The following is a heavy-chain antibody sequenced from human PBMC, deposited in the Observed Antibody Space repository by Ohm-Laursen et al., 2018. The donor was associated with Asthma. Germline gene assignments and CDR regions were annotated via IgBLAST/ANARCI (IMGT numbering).Heavy chain of an antibody. CDR3: AREAYDSSGYYEYFQH. Sequence: SLRLSCSASGFKFSDYYMSWIRQAPGKGLEYVSHISSDSIHTEYADSVKGRFTISRDNAKNSLYLQMNSLRAEDTAVYYCAREAYDSSGYYEYFQHWGQGTLVTVSS. CDR1: GFKFSDYY. V-gene: IGHV3-11*06. J-gene: IGHJ1*01. CDR2: ISSDSIHT. D-gene: IGHD3-22*01.